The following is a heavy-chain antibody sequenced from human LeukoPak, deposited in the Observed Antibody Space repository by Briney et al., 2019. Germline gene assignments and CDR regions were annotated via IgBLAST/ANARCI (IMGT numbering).Heavy chain of an antibody. CDR2: IYTSGST. CDR3: ARDLSYYYDSSRSAGWFDP. J-gene: IGHJ5*02. V-gene: IGHV4-61*02. Sequence: SETLSLTCTVSGGSISSGSYYLSWIRHPAGKGLEWIGRIYTSGSTNYNPSLKSRVTISVDASKNQFSLKLSSVTAADTAVYYCARDLSYYYDSSRSAGWFDPWGQGTLVTVSS. CDR1: GGSISSGSYY. D-gene: IGHD3-22*01.